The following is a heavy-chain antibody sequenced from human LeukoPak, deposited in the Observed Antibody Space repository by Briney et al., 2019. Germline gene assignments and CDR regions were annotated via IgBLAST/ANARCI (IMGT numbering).Heavy chain of an antibody. Sequence: GGSLRLSCAASGFTFSSYDMHWVRQATGKGLEWVSSIGTAGDTYYPDSVKGRFTISRENAKNSLYLQMNSLRAGDTAVYYCARGRGSYYYFDYWGQGTLVAVPS. CDR3: ARGRGSYYYFDY. J-gene: IGHJ4*02. D-gene: IGHD1-26*01. CDR1: GFTFSSYD. CDR2: IGTAGDT. V-gene: IGHV3-13*01.